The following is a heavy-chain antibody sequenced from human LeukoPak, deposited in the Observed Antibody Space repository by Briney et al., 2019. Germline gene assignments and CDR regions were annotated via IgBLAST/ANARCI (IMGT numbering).Heavy chain of an antibody. Sequence: SETLSLTCSVSGYSFISGFYWGWIRPPPGKGLEWIGSMFHSGSTYYNPSLKSRVTISVDTSKNHFSLKLSSVTAADTAVYYCARVYGAGYDFRGAFDIWGQGTMVTVSS. D-gene: IGHD5-12*01. V-gene: IGHV4-38-2*02. CDR1: GYSFISGFY. J-gene: IGHJ3*02. CDR2: MFHSGST. CDR3: ARVYGAGYDFRGAFDI.